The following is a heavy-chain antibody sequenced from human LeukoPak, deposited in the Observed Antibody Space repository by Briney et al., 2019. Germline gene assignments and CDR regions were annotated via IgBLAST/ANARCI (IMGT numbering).Heavy chain of an antibody. J-gene: IGHJ4*02. CDR2: IDPSSGDT. V-gene: IGHV1-2*06. Sequence: ASVKVSCKASAYTFTDYYVHWVRQAPGQGFEWMGRIDPSSGDTNYAQNFQGRVTMTRDTSISTAYMELSRLRSDDTAVYYCATTSGYFYYWGQGTLVTVSS. D-gene: IGHD1-26*01. CDR1: AYTFTDYY. CDR3: ATTSGYFYY.